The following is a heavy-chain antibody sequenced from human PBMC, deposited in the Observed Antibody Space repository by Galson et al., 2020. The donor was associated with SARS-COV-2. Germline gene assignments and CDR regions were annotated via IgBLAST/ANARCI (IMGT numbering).Heavy chain of an antibody. J-gene: IGHJ6*02. D-gene: IGHD3-9*01. CDR3: ARDPKYYDILTGYVPNGIYYYYGMDV. CDR1: GFTFRRYG. CDR2: LSYDGRNK. Sequence: GESLKISCPAPGFTFRRYGMHRVRQAPGQGLERGAVLSYDGRNKYYADPVTGRSTNPRDKSKNKLYLQMNSLRAEDTAVYYCARDPKYYDILTGYVPNGIYYYYGMDVWGQGTTVAVSS. V-gene: IGHV3-30*03.